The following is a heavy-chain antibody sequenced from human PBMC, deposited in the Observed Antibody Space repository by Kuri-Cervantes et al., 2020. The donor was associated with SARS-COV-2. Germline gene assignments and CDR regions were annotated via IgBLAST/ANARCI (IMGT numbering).Heavy chain of an antibody. CDR3: ARDGDFWSGYSEGYCSGGSCYPGD. D-gene: IGHD2-15*01. Sequence: GGSLRLSCAASGFTFSSYWMSWVRQAPGKGLEWVANIKQDGSEKYYVDSVKGRFTISRDNAKNSLYLQMNSLRAEDTAVYYCARDGDFWSGYSEGYCSGGSCYPGDWGQGTLVTVFS. CDR2: IKQDGSEK. CDR1: GFTFSSYW. J-gene: IGHJ4*02. V-gene: IGHV3-7*03.